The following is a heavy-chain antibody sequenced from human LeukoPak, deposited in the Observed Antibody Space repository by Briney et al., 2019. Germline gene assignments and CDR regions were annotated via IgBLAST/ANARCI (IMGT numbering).Heavy chain of an antibody. Sequence: PGGSLRLSCAASGFTFSSYSMNWVRQAPGKGLEWVSSISSSGSYIYYAESVKGRFTISRDNAKNSLYLQMNSLRAEDTAVYYCARDPSIAAAGPIDYWGQGTLVTVSS. J-gene: IGHJ4*02. CDR1: GFTFSSYS. D-gene: IGHD6-13*01. CDR3: ARDPSIAAAGPIDY. V-gene: IGHV3-21*01. CDR2: ISSSGSYI.